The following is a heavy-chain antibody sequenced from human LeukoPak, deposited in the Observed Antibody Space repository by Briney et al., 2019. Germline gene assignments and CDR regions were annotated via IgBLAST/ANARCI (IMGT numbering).Heavy chain of an antibody. V-gene: IGHV3-30-3*01. D-gene: IGHD2-8*01. CDR2: ISYDENNK. J-gene: IGHJ4*02. CDR3: ARSQWSDY. CDR1: GFTVSSNH. Sequence: GGSLRLSCAVSGFTVSSNHMSWVRQAPGKGLEWVAVISYDENNKYYTDSVKGRFTISRDNSKNTLYLQMNSLRAEDTAVYYCARSQWSDYWGQGTLVTVSS.